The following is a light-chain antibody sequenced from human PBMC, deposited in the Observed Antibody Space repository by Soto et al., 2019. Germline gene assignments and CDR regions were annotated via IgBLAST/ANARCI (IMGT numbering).Light chain of an antibody. J-gene: IGKJ2*01. CDR2: EAS. Sequence: EIVMTQSPATLPVSPGESATLSRRTSQGVSNNLAWYQQKPGQAPRLLMYEASTRATSTPARFSGSGSETEFTLTISNLQSEDFAVYYCQQYNNWPPMYTFGQGTKLEIK. CDR3: QQYNNWPPMYT. V-gene: IGKV3-15*01. CDR1: QGVSNN.